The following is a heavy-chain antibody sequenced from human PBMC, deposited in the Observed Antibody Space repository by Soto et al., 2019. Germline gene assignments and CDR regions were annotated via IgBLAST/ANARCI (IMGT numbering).Heavy chain of an antibody. V-gene: IGHV4-61*01. CDR3: ARVEAATFDY. CDR2: IYYTGST. CDR1: GGSVSSGSCY. Sequence: SEALSLTCTVSGGSVSSGSCYWSWIRQPPGKGLEWIGYIYYTGSTNYSPSLNSRVTISVDRSKNQVFLNLRSVTAADSALYYCARVEAATFDYWGQGAQVTVSP. J-gene: IGHJ4*02. D-gene: IGHD1-26*01.